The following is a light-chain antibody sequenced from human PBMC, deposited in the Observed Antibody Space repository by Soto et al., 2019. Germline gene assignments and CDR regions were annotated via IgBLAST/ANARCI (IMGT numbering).Light chain of an antibody. Sequence: DIQLTQSQSFLSAFVGDRVTITCRASQGISSYLAWYHQKPGKAPKLLIHAASTLQSGVSSRFSGSGSGTEFTLTLSSLQPEDLATYYCQQLNSYPITFGQGTRLEIK. CDR1: QGISSY. CDR3: QQLNSYPIT. V-gene: IGKV1-9*01. J-gene: IGKJ5*01. CDR2: AAS.